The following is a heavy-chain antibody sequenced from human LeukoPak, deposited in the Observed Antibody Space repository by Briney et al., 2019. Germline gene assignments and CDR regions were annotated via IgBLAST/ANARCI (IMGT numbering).Heavy chain of an antibody. CDR3: ARRRSGGNSGFDV. D-gene: IGHD2-15*01. CDR2: IYPGDSDT. Sequence: GGSLKISCKGFGYSFSRHWIGWVRQIPGEGLEWMGIIYPGDSDTRYSPSFQGQVTISADKSISTAFLQWSSLKASDTAIFYCARRRSGGNSGFDVWGQGTVVIVS. V-gene: IGHV5-51*01. J-gene: IGHJ3*01. CDR1: GYSFSRHW.